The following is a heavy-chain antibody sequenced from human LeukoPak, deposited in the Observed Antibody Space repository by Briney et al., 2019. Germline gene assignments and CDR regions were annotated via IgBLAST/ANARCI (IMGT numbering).Heavy chain of an antibody. CDR3: AKVLQIVVVVAATFNYFDY. J-gene: IGHJ4*02. V-gene: IGHV3-23*01. CDR2: ISTSGGST. D-gene: IGHD2-15*01. CDR1: GFTFSSYA. Sequence: GGSLRLSCAASGFTFSSYAMSWVRQAPGKGLEWVSTISTSGGSTYYADSVKGRFTISRDNSKNTLYLQMNSLRAEDTAVYYCAKVLQIVVVVAATFNYFDYWGQGTLVTVSS.